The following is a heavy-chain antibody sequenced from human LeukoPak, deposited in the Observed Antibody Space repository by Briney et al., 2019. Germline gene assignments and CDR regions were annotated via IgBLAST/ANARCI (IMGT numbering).Heavy chain of an antibody. CDR3: AKQLGYCSDGSCYFPY. Sequence: GGSLRLSCAASGFTFSSSAMSWVRQAPGKGLEWVSAISNNGGYTYYADSVQGRFTISRDNSKSTLCLQMNSLRAGDTAVYYCAKQLGYCSDGSCYFPYWGQGALVTVSS. V-gene: IGHV3-23*01. CDR1: GFTFSSSA. CDR2: ISNNGGYT. J-gene: IGHJ4*02. D-gene: IGHD2-15*01.